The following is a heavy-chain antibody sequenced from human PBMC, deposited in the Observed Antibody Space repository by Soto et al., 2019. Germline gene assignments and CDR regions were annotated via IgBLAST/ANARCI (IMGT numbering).Heavy chain of an antibody. Sequence: QVQLVQSGAEVKKPGSSVKVSCRASGGTFSNYAISWVRQAPGQGLEWMGNIIPVFGTTNFARKFLGRVTITADKSTGTAYMELSSLRSEDTAVYYCARDYYDGRGYYSWYFALWCRGTLVTVSS. D-gene: IGHD3-22*01. V-gene: IGHV1-69*06. CDR2: IIPVFGTT. CDR1: GGTFSNYA. CDR3: ARDYYDGRGYYSWYFAL. J-gene: IGHJ2*01.